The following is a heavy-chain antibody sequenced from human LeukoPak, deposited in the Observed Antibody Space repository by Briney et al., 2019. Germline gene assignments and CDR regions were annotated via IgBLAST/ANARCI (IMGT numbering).Heavy chain of an antibody. D-gene: IGHD1-26*01. CDR2: IYPGDSDA. CDR1: GYSFTSYW. J-gene: IGHJ4*02. V-gene: IGHV5-51*01. Sequence: GESLKISCKGSGYSFTSYWIGGVRQMPGKGLKLMGIIYPGDSDARYSPSFQGQVTISADKSISTAYLQWSSLKASDTAMYYCARRRDLYSGSYYPFDYWGQGTLVTVSS. CDR3: ARRRDLYSGSYYPFDY.